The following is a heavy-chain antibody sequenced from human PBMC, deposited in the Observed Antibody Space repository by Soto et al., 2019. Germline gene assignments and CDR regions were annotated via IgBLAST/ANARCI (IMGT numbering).Heavy chain of an antibody. CDR2: ISNSGGST. CDR1: GFTFSSYA. D-gene: IGHD7-27*01. CDR3: TRANWYSEY. Sequence: GGSLRLSCAASGFTFSSYAMSWVRQAPGKGLEWVSAISNSGGSTYYADSVKGRFTISRDNSKNTLYLQMISLRAEDTAIYYCTRANWYSEYWGQGTLVTVSS. V-gene: IGHV3-23*01. J-gene: IGHJ4*02.